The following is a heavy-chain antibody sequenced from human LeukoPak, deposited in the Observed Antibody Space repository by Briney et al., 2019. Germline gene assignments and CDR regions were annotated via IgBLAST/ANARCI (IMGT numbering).Heavy chain of an antibody. CDR2: IRYDGSNK. J-gene: IGHJ4*02. D-gene: IGHD2-2*02. CDR3: AKDSSPYCSSTSCYMHY. V-gene: IGHV3-30*02. CDR1: GFTFSSYG. Sequence: SGGSLRLSCAASGFTFSSYGMHWVRQAPGKGLEWVAFIRYDGSNKYYADSVKGRFTISRDNSKNTLYPQMNSLRAEDTAVYYCAKDSSPYCSSTSCYMHYWGQGTLVTVSS.